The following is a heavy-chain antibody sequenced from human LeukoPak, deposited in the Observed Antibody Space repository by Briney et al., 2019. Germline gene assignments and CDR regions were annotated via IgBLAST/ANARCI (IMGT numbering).Heavy chain of an antibody. D-gene: IGHD4-17*01. Sequence: GGSLRLSCAASGFTFSVYVMSWVRQAPGKGLEWVSTISGTGGTTYYADSVKGRFTISRDNSKNTLFLQFNSLRADDTAVYYCAKGRGTTVTAAANYWGQGTLVTVSS. CDR3: AKGRGTTVTAAANY. CDR2: ISGTGGTT. J-gene: IGHJ4*02. CDR1: GFTFSVYV. V-gene: IGHV3-23*01.